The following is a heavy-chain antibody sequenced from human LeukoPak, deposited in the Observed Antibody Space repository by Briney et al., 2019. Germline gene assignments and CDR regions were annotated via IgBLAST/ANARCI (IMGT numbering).Heavy chain of an antibody. CDR1: GYTFTSYD. D-gene: IGHD3-10*01. J-gene: IGHJ3*02. CDR3: AAYGSGSSDAFDI. V-gene: IGHV1-8*01. Sequence: ASVKVSCKASGYTFTSYDINWVRQATGQGLEWMRWMNPNSGNTGYAQKFQGRVTITRNTSISTAYMELSSLRSEDTAVYYCAAYGSGSSDAFDIWGQGTMVTVSS. CDR2: MNPNSGNT.